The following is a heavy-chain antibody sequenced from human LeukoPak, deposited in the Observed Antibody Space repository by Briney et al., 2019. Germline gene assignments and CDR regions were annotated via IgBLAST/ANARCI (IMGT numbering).Heavy chain of an antibody. CDR1: GFTFSSYA. CDR2: ISYDGSYQ. CDR3: TKGGFKYFDWSYFDY. V-gene: IGHV3-30*18. J-gene: IGHJ4*02. D-gene: IGHD3-9*01. Sequence: GGSLRLSCAASGFTFSSYAMYWVRKAPGKGLEWVALISYDGSYQYSADSVRGRFTISRDNSRNSLYLQMNSLRAEDTAFYYCTKGGFKYFDWSYFDYWGQGTLVTVSS.